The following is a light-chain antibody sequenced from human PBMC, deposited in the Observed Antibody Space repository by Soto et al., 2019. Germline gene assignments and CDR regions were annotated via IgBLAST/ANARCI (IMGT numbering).Light chain of an antibody. J-gene: IGKJ1*01. Sequence: VMTQSPATLSVSPGERATLSCRASQSVSSNLAWYQQKPGQAPRLLIYGASTRATGIPARFSGSGSGTEFTLTISSMQSEDFAVYYCQQYNNWPRTFGQGTKVDIK. CDR3: QQYNNWPRT. CDR1: QSVSSN. CDR2: GAS. V-gene: IGKV3-15*01.